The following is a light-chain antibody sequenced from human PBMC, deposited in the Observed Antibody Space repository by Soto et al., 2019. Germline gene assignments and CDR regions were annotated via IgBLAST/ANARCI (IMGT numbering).Light chain of an antibody. J-gene: IGKJ1*01. CDR2: DVS. V-gene: IGKV3-20*01. CDR1: QSVSSNY. CDR3: QQYGSSPRT. Sequence: EIVWTQSPGTLSLSPGERASLSCRASQSVSSNYLAWYQQKSGQAPSLLIYDVSRRATGIPERFSGSGSGTDFTLIISRLEPEDFAVYYCQQYGSSPRTFGQGTKVDIK.